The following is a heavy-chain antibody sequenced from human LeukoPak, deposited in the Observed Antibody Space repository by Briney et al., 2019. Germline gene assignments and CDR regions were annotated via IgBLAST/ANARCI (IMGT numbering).Heavy chain of an antibody. CDR2: ITYIDNSA. D-gene: IGHD5-18*01. CDR3: ARTGYNYGTPLNN. J-gene: IGHJ4*02. Sequence: GGSLRLSCAASGFTFSSYAMSWVRQAPGKGLEWVSGITYIDNSAYYADSVKGRFTISRDNSKNTLFLQTSSLRGEDTAVYYCARTGYNYGTPLNNWGQGTLVTVSS. CDR1: GFTFSSYA. V-gene: IGHV3-23*01.